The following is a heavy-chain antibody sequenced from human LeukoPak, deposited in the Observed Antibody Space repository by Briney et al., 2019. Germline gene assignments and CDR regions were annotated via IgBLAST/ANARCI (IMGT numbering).Heavy chain of an antibody. D-gene: IGHD4-17*01. CDR1: GFTFSSYA. Sequence: GGSLRLSCAASGFTFSSYAMIWVRQAPGKGLEWVSAISGSGGSTYYADSVKGRFTTSRDNSKNTLYLQMNSLRAEDTAVYYCAKDTTVTTGYYYYGMDVWGQGTTVTVSS. CDR3: AKDTTVTTGYYYYGMDV. CDR2: ISGSGGST. J-gene: IGHJ6*02. V-gene: IGHV3-23*01.